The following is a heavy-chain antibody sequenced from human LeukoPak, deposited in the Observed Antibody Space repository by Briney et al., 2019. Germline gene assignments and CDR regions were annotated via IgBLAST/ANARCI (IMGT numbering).Heavy chain of an antibody. D-gene: IGHD1-26*01. Sequence: SETLSLTCIVSSYSISSGFYWGWIRQPPGKGLEWIGSIYHSGNIFYNPTLQSRVTISVDTSKNHFSLRLRSVTAADTAVYYCASNSGSYYGQWAFDIWGQGTMVAVSS. CDR3: ASNSGSYYGQWAFDI. V-gene: IGHV4-38-2*02. J-gene: IGHJ3*02. CDR2: IYHSGNI. CDR1: SYSISSGFY.